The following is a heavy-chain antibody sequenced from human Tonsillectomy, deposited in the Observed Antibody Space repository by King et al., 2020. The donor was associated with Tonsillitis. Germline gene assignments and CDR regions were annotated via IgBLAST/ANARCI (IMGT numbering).Heavy chain of an antibody. CDR1: GFTFGDYA. V-gene: IGHV3-49*04. CDR2: IKSKSYAETT. Sequence: VQLVESGGGLVQPGRSLRLSCTASGFTFGDYAVTWVRQAPGKGLEWVSFIKSKSYAETTEYAASVKGRFTISRDDSKSIAYLQMNSLKTEDTAVYYCTCWPNYGMEVWGQGTTVTVSS. J-gene: IGHJ6*02. CDR3: TCWPNYGMEV. D-gene: IGHD2-8*01.